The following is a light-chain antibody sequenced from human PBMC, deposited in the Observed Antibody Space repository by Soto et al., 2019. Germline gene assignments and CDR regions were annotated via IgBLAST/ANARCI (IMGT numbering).Light chain of an antibody. CDR2: NNN. Sequence: QSVLTQPPSVSGAPGQRVTISCTGSSSNIGADFDVHWYQRLPGTAPKLLIYNNNIRPSGVPDRFSGSKSGTSASLAITGLQAEDEADYFYQSHDNTLITSWVFGGGTKVTVL. V-gene: IGLV1-40*01. CDR1: SSNIGADFD. J-gene: IGLJ3*02. CDR3: QSHDNTLITSWV.